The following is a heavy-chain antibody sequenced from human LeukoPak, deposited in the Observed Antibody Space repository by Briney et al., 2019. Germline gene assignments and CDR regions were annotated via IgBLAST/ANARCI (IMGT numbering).Heavy chain of an antibody. CDR1: GGSVSSYY. D-gene: IGHD3-22*01. CDR3: AREIRAYYYDSSGYDPPNWFDP. Sequence: SETLSLTCTVSGGSVSSYYWSWIRQPPGKGLEWIGYIHNSGSTNYNASLKSRVTISVDTSKNQFSLKLSSVTAADTAVYYCAREIRAYYYDSSGYDPPNWFDPWGQGTLVTVSS. V-gene: IGHV4-59*02. CDR2: IHNSGST. J-gene: IGHJ5*02.